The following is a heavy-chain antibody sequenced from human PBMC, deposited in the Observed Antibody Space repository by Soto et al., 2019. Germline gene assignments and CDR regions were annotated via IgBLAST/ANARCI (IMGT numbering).Heavy chain of an antibody. V-gene: IGHV3-74*01. Sequence: EVQLVESGADLVQRGGSLRPSCAASGFPFSSYWMHWVRHTPGNGLDWVARSSGDGVITYYADSVTGRFTVSRDNAKNTLSLQIRGLRAEDTAVYYCPREYFGLLTGYYTDFWGQGTLVSVSS. CDR1: GFPFSSYW. CDR2: SSGDGVIT. D-gene: IGHD3-9*01. J-gene: IGHJ4*02. CDR3: PREYFGLLTGYYTDF.